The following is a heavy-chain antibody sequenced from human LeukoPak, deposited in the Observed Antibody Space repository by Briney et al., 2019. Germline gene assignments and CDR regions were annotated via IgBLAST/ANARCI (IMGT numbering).Heavy chain of an antibody. J-gene: IGHJ4*02. V-gene: IGHV3-21*01. Sequence: PGGSLRLSCAASGFTFNNYNMNWVRQAPGKALEWVSSITSSGTYIFYADSVKGRFTISRDNSKNTLYLQMNSLRAEDTAVYYCAKEGWFGELLLYFDYWGQGTLVTVSS. CDR1: GFTFNNYN. CDR2: ITSSGTYI. CDR3: AKEGWFGELLLYFDY. D-gene: IGHD3-10*01.